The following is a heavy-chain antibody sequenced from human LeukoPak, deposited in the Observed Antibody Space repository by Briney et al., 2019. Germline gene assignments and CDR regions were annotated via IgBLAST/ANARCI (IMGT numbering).Heavy chain of an antibody. CDR3: ARDGGKAAPGTFDH. V-gene: IGHV3-30-3*01. D-gene: IGHD6-13*01. J-gene: IGHJ4*02. CDR2: ISYDGSEK. Sequence: RRSLRLSWAATGFSSSTYAMQCVRPPPGNWLEWVAVISYDGSEKIYGDCVEGRFTISRDNSKNTVCLQMSSLRCEDTAVYYCARDGGKAAPGTFDHWGQGTLVTVSS. CDR1: GFSSSTYA.